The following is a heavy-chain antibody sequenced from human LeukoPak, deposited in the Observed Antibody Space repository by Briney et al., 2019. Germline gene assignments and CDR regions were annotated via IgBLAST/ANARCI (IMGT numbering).Heavy chain of an antibody. D-gene: IGHD6-19*01. V-gene: IGHV3-11*03. CDR2: IDSSRSYT. CDR3: AKSPDVAGTGRFDY. Sequence: KPGGSLRLSCAASGFTFSDYYMSWIRQAPGKGLEWLSYIDSSRSYTNYADSVKGRFTTSRDNAKNSLYLQMNSLRAEDTAVYYCAKSPDVAGTGRFDYWGQGTLVTVSS. J-gene: IGHJ4*02. CDR1: GFTFSDYY.